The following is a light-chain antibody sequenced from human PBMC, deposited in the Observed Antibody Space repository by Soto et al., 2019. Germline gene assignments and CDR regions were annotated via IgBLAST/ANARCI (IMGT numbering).Light chain of an antibody. Sequence: DIQMTQSPSTLSASVGDRVTITCRASQTITTWLAWYQQKPGKAPKLLIYDASTLESGVPSRFSGSGFGTEFSLTISSLQPDDSATYYCQQYSTYSGTFGQGGKVDIK. CDR3: QQYSTYSGT. J-gene: IGKJ1*01. CDR1: QTITTW. V-gene: IGKV1-5*01. CDR2: DAS.